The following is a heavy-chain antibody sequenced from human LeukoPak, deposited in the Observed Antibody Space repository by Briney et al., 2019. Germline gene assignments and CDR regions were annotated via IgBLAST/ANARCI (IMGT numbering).Heavy chain of an antibody. CDR3: ATAVGSYSLFWPFDY. V-gene: IGHV1-24*01. J-gene: IGHJ4*02. Sequence: GASVKVSCKVSGYTLTELSMHWVRQAPGKGLEWMGGFDPEDGETIYAQKFQGRVTMTEDTSTDTAYMELSSLRSEDTAVYYCATAVGSYSLFWPFDYWGQGTLVPVSS. CDR1: GYTLTELS. CDR2: FDPEDGET. D-gene: IGHD1-26*01.